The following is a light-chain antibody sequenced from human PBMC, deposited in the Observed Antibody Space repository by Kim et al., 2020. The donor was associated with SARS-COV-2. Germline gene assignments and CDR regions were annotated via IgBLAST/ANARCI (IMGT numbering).Light chain of an antibody. CDR3: QVWDSTYWV. CDR1: NIGSKN. J-gene: IGLJ3*02. CDR2: MDS. V-gene: IGLV3-9*01. Sequence: SYELTQPLSVSVALGQTARITCGGNNIGSKNVHWYQQKPGQAPVLVIYMDSNRPSGIPERFSGSNSGNTATLTISRAQAGDEADYYCQVWDSTYWVFGGGTQLTVL.